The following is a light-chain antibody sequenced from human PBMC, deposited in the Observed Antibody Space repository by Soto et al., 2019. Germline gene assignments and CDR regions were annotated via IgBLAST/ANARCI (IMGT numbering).Light chain of an antibody. J-gene: IGLJ1*01. Sequence: QSALTQPASVSGSPGQSITISCTGTSSDVGGYNYVSWYQQHPGKAPKLMIYDVSNRPSGVSNRFSGSKSGNTASLTISGLQAEDEADYYCTSYTSSITYVLGTGTKLTVL. CDR1: SSDVGGYNY. V-gene: IGLV2-14*01. CDR2: DVS. CDR3: TSYTSSITYV.